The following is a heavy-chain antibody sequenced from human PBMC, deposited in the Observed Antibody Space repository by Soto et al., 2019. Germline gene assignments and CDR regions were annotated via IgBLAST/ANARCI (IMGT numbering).Heavy chain of an antibody. Sequence: SETLSPPCSVSGSSMTTYYWHLIRPAPRKGLEWIGFIYNSGRGSTGPNPSLSSRVTFSIETSKNQFSLKLDSVTAADTAVYYCARNYGDYVDYWGHGTLVTVSS. V-gene: IGHV4-59*08. J-gene: IGHJ4*01. CDR2: IYNSGRGST. CDR3: ARNYGDYVDY. CDR1: GSSMTTYY. D-gene: IGHD4-17*01.